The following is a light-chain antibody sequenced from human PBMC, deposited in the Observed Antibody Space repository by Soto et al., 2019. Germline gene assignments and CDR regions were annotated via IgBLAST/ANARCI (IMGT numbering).Light chain of an antibody. CDR3: QQRSNWPPSLT. V-gene: IGKV3-11*01. CDR2: DAS. J-gene: IGKJ4*01. Sequence: EIVLTQSPGTLSLSPGERATLSCRASQSVSSYLAWYQQKPGQAPRLLIYDASNRAAGIPARFSGSGSGTDFTLTIISLDPEDFAVYYCQQRSNWPPSLTFGGGTKVEIK. CDR1: QSVSSY.